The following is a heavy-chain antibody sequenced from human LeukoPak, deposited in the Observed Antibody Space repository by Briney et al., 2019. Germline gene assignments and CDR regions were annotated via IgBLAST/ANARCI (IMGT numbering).Heavy chain of an antibody. CDR3: ARDLGYGDYVGYFDY. Sequence: PGGSLRLSCAASGFTFSSYAMHWVRQAPGKGLEWVAVISYDGSNKYYADSAKGRFTISRDNSKNTLYLQMNSLRAEDPAVYYCARDLGYGDYVGYFDYWGQGTLVTVSS. CDR1: GFTFSSYA. D-gene: IGHD4-17*01. V-gene: IGHV3-30-3*01. J-gene: IGHJ4*02. CDR2: ISYDGSNK.